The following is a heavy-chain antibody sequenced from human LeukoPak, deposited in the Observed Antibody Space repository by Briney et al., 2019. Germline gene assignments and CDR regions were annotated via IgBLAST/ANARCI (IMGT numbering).Heavy chain of an antibody. D-gene: IGHD6-13*01. CDR3: ARDFPAAAGYYFDY. J-gene: IGHJ4*02. CDR2: ISSSGSTI. CDR1: GFTFSDYY. Sequence: GGSLRLSCAASGFTFSDYYMSWICQAPGKGLEWVSYISSSGSTIYYADSVKGRFTISRDNAKNSLYLQMNSLRAEDTAVYYCARDFPAAAGYYFDYWGQGTLVTVSS. V-gene: IGHV3-11*01.